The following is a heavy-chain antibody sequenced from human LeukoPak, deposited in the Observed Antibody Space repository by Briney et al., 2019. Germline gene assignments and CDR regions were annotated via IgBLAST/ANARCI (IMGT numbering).Heavy chain of an antibody. V-gene: IGHV3-23*01. Sequence: GGSLRLSCAASGFTFSSNGLSWFPQTPGKGLEWVSAIATSSDDTYYADSVKGRFTISRDNSKNTLYLQMNSLRDEDTAVYYCAKRSDYGGNSNYFDNWGQGTLVTVSS. J-gene: IGHJ4*02. CDR3: AKRSDYGGNSNYFDN. D-gene: IGHD4-23*01. CDR1: GFTFSSNG. CDR2: IATSSDDT.